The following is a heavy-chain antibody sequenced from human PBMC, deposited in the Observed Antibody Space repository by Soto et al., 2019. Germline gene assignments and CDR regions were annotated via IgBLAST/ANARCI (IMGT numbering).Heavy chain of an antibody. CDR3: ARDLRVLRYFDWLLDY. Sequence: SVKVSCKASGGTFSSYAISWVRQAPGQGLEWMGGIIPIFGTANYAQKFQGRVTITADKSTSTAYMELSSLRSEDTAVYYCARDLRVLRYFDWLLDYWGQGTLVTVSS. CDR2: IIPIFGTA. J-gene: IGHJ4*02. CDR1: GGTFSSYA. D-gene: IGHD3-9*01. V-gene: IGHV1-69*06.